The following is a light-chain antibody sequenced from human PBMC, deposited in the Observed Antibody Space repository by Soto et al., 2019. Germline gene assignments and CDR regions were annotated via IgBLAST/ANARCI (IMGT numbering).Light chain of an antibody. Sequence: EILLTQSPATLSLSPGERATRCCRPRQGVSIYLAWYQQKPGQAPRLLIYGASNRATGIPDRFSGSGSATDSTLTISRLEADDSAEYYCQQYGSSGTFGQGTKVDIK. J-gene: IGKJ1*01. V-gene: IGKV3-20*01. CDR1: QGVSIY. CDR3: QQYGSSGT. CDR2: GAS.